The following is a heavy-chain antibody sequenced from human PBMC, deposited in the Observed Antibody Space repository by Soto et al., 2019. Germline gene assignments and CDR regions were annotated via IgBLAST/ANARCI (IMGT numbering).Heavy chain of an antibody. Sequence: TLSLTCTVSGGSISSGGYSWSWIRQPPGKGLEWIGYIYHSGSTYYNPSLKSRVTISVDRSKNQFSLKLSSVTAADTAVYYCARGGLGDSSQYFDYWGQGTLVTAPQ. CDR3: ARGGLGDSSQYFDY. CDR1: GGSISSGGYS. D-gene: IGHD3-22*01. CDR2: IYHSGST. V-gene: IGHV4-30-2*01. J-gene: IGHJ4*02.